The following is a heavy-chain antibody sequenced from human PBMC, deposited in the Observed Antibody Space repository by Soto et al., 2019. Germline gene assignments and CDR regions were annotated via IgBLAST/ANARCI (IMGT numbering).Heavy chain of an antibody. CDR3: AREGNLGRWLQPLDF. CDR2: IHYNGNT. CDR1: GGSISSYY. J-gene: IGHJ4*02. V-gene: IGHV4-59*01. D-gene: IGHD5-12*01. Sequence: SETLSLTCTVSGGSISSYYWSWIRQPPGKGLEWVGNIHYNGNTKYNPSLKSRVTMSVDTSKNQFSLKLISVTAADTAKYFCAREGNLGRWLQPLDFWGQGTLVTVSS.